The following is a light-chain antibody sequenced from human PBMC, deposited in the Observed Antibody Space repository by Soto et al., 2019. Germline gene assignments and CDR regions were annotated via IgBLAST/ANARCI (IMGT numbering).Light chain of an antibody. CDR3: QEHGTYPLT. V-gene: IGKV1-5*03. CDR1: RNVGDW. CDR2: KAS. Sequence: DKPLTQSPSTLSASIGDRVTITCRASRNVGDWLAWFQQKPGKAPKLLIYKASTLESGVPSRFRGTASGTEFTLTISSLQPDDYASYYCQEHGTYPLTFGGGTKVEIK. J-gene: IGKJ4*01.